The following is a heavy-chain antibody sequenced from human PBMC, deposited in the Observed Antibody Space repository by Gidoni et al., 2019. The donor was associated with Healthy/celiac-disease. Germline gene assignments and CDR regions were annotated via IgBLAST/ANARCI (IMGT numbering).Heavy chain of an antibody. J-gene: IGHJ4*02. CDR1: GGSFSGYY. V-gene: IGHV4-34*01. CDR3: ARAYDRLFDY. D-gene: IGHD3-3*01. Sequence: QVQLQQWGAGLLKPSETLSLTCAVYGGSFSGYYWSWIRQPPGKGLEWIGEINHSGSTNYNPSLKSRVTISVDTSKNQFSLKLSSVTAADTAVYYCARAYDRLFDYWGQGTLVTVSS. CDR2: INHSGST.